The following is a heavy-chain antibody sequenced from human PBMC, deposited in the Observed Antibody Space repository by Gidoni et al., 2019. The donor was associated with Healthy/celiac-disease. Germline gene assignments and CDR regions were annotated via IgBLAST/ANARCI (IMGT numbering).Heavy chain of an antibody. J-gene: IGHJ4*02. Sequence: EVQLVESGGGVVRPGGSLRLSCAASGFTFDDYGMRWVRQAPGKGLEWVSGINWNGGSTGYADSVKGRFTISRDNAKNSLYLQMNSLRAEDTALYYCARFQSLTEYQYYFDYWGQGTLVTVSS. V-gene: IGHV3-20*04. D-gene: IGHD2-2*01. CDR2: INWNGGST. CDR3: ARFQSLTEYQYYFDY. CDR1: GFTFDDYG.